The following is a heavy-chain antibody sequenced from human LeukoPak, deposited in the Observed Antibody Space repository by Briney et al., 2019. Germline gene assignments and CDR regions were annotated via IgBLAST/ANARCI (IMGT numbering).Heavy chain of an antibody. CDR1: GYTFTSHY. J-gene: IGHJ4*02. D-gene: IGHD1-26*01. V-gene: IGHV1-46*01. CDR2: INPSTGAT. Sequence: ASVKVSCKASGYTFTSHYMHWVRRAPGQGLEWMGIINPSTGATSDAQKFQGRVTMTRDTSTSTVYMELSSLRSEDTAVYYCARDFGIVGTAWGYYFDHWGQGTLVTVSS. CDR3: ARDFGIVGTAWGYYFDH.